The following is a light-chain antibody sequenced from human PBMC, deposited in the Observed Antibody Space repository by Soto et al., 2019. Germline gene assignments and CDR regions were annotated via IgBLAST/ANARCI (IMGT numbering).Light chain of an antibody. J-gene: IGLJ3*02. CDR1: SSDVGGYNY. CDR2: EVS. Sequence: QSALTQPPSASGSPGQSVTISCTGTSSDVGGYNYVSWYQQYPGRAPKLMIYEVSERPSGVPDRFSGSKSGSTASLTVSGLQAEDEADYYCSSYAGSMTGVFGGGTKVTVL. CDR3: SSYAGSMTGV. V-gene: IGLV2-8*01.